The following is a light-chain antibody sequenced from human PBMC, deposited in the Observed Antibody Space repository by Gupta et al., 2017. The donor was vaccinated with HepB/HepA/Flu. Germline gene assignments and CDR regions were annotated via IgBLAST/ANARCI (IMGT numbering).Light chain of an antibody. CDR2: EVS. J-gene: IGKJ1*01. V-gene: IGKV3-15*01. CDR1: RTS. Sequence: RTSLAWYQQKPGQAPRLLLFEVSLRATGVPARFSGSGSGTEFTLTISSLQSEDFAIYYCQHYNDWPPWTFGQGTKVEIK. CDR3: QHYNDWPPWT.